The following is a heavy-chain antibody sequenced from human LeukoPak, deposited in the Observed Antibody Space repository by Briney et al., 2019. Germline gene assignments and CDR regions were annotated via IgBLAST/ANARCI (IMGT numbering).Heavy chain of an antibody. D-gene: IGHD2-2*01. J-gene: IGHJ6*02. CDR2: NIPILGIA. CDR3: ARDRFYCSSTSCYLIYYYYGMDV. Sequence: ASVKVSCKASGGTFSSYAISWVRQAPGQGLEWMGRNIPILGIANYAQKFQGRVTITADKSTSTAYMELSSLRSEDTAVYYCARDRFYCSSTSCYLIYYYYGMDVWGQGTTVTVSS. CDR1: GGTFSSYA. V-gene: IGHV1-69*04.